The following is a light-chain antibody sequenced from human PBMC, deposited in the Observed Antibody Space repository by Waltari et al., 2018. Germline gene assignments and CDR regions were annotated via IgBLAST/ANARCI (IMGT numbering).Light chain of an antibody. CDR2: DAS. CDR3: QQRSNWPPYT. Sequence: EIVLTQSPATLSLSPVERATLSCRASQSVSSYLAWYQQKPGQAPRLLIYDASNRATGIPARFSGSGSGTDFTLTISSLEPEEVAVYYCQQRSNWPPYTFGQGTKLESK. CDR1: QSVSSY. V-gene: IGKV3-11*01. J-gene: IGKJ2*01.